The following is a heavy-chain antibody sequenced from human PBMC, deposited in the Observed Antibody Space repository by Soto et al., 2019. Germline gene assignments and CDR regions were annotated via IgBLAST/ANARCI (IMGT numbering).Heavy chain of an antibody. CDR2: ISAYNGNT. D-gene: IGHD3-22*01. V-gene: IGHV1-18*01. Sequence: QVQLVQSGAEVKKPGASVKVSCKASGYTFTSYGISWVRQAPGQGLEWMGWISAYNGNTNYAQKLQGRVTMTTDKSTSTAYMELRSLRSDATAVYYCARDYYDSSGYSNWFDPWGQGTLVTVSS. J-gene: IGHJ5*02. CDR3: ARDYYDSSGYSNWFDP. CDR1: GYTFTSYG.